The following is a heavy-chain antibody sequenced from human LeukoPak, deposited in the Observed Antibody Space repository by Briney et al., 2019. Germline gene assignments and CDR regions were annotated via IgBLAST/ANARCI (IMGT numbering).Heavy chain of an antibody. CDR2: IYSGGGT. D-gene: IGHD3-9*01. Sequence: HPGGYLSLYCAAAGFTVSSNYMSWLRQAPGKGLEWVSVIYSGGGTYYADSVKGRFIISRHNSKNTLYLHMNSLRAEDTAVYYCARVVSYYDILTGYYSGYYFDYWGQGTLVTVSS. CDR3: ARVVSYYDILTGYYSGYYFDY. CDR1: GFTVSSNY. J-gene: IGHJ4*02. V-gene: IGHV3-53*04.